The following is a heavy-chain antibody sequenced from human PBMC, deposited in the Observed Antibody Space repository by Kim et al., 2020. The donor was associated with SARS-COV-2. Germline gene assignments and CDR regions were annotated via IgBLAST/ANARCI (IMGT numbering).Heavy chain of an antibody. CDR3: AKQLWLRGNLDY. D-gene: IGHD5-18*01. CDR2: K. V-gene: IGHV3-7*01. Sequence: KYYVDSVKARFTIASDNAKNSLYRQMNSLSAEDTAVYYCAKQLWLRGNLDYWGQGTLVTVSS. J-gene: IGHJ4*02.